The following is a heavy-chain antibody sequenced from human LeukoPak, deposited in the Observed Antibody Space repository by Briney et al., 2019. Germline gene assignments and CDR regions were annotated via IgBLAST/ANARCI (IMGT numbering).Heavy chain of an antibody. J-gene: IGHJ4*02. CDR2: IYHSGST. CDR3: ASTAARRPFDY. V-gene: IGHV4-38-2*02. CDR1: GYSTSSGYY. D-gene: IGHD6-6*01. Sequence: PSETLSLTCTVSGYSTSSGYYWGWIRQPPGKGLEWIGSIYHSGSTYYNPSLKSRVTISVDTSKNQFSLKLSSVTAADTAVYYCASTAARRPFDYWGQGTLVTVSS.